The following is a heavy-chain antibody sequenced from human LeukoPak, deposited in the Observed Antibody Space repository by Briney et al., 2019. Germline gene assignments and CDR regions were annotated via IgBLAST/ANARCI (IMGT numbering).Heavy chain of an antibody. V-gene: IGHV3-15*01. Sequence: PGGSLRLSCAASGFTSSSYGMSWVRQAPRKGLEWVGRIKSKTDGGTTDYAAPVKGRFTISRDDSKNTLFLQMNSLKTEDTAVYYCTTSSSGWYLYYYYYMDVWGKGTTVTVSS. CDR3: TTSSSGWYLYYYYYMDV. CDR2: IKSKTDGGTT. CDR1: GFTSSSYG. D-gene: IGHD6-19*01. J-gene: IGHJ6*03.